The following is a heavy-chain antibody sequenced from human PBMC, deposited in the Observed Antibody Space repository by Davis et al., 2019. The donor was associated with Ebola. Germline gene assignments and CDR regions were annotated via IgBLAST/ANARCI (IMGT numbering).Heavy chain of an antibody. D-gene: IGHD3-22*01. CDR2: IRSKANSYAT. V-gene: IGHV3-73*01. CDR1: GFTFSGSA. Sequence: GESLKISCAASGFTFSGSAMHWVRQASGKGLEWVGRIRSKANSYATAYAASVKGRFTISRDDSKNTAYLQMNSLKTEDTAVYYCVIVVVMQDYWGQGTLVTVSP. CDR3: VIVVVMQDY. J-gene: IGHJ4*02.